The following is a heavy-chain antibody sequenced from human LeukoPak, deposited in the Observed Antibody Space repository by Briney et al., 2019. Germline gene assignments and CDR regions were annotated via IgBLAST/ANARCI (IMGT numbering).Heavy chain of an antibody. D-gene: IGHD3-22*01. CDR3: ARAYYYDSSGYLYYFDY. J-gene: IGHJ4*02. Sequence: SQTLSLTCTVSGGSISSGGYYWSWIRQHPGKGLEWIGYIYYSGSTYYNPSLKSRVTISVDTSKNQFSLRLTSVTAADTAVYYCARAYYYDSSGYLYYFDYWGQGTLVTGSS. V-gene: IGHV4-31*03. CDR1: GGSISSGGYY. CDR2: IYYSGST.